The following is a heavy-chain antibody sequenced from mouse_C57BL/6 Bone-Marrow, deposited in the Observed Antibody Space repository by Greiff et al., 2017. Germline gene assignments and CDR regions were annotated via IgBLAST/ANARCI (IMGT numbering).Heavy chain of an antibody. CDR2: IYPGDGDT. CDR3: ARCGSYPYFDY. J-gene: IGHJ2*01. Sequence: VQRVESGPELVKPGASVKISCKASGYAFSSSWMNWVKQRPGKGLEWIGRIYPGDGDTNYNGKFKGKATLTADKSSSTAYMQLSSLTSEDSAVYFCARCGSYPYFDYWGQGTTLTVSS. CDR1: GYAFSSSW. D-gene: IGHD1-1*02. V-gene: IGHV1-82*01.